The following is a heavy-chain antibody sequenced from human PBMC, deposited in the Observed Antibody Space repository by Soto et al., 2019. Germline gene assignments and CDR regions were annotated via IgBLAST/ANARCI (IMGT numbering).Heavy chain of an antibody. V-gene: IGHV4-34*12. CDR2: IIHTGST. CDR1: CGSFSGYY. Sequence: SETLSLTCDVNCGSFSGYYCNWIRQTPGKGLEWIGEIIHTGSTNYNPSLKSRVTISVDTSKNQLSLTLKSVTAADTAMYYCARSIDPWGQGTLVTVSS. J-gene: IGHJ5*02. CDR3: ARSIDP.